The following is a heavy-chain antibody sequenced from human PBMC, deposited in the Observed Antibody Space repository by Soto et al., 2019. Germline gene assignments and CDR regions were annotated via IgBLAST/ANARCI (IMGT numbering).Heavy chain of an antibody. Sequence: EVQLVESGGGLVQPGGSLRLSCAASGFTFSSYAMHWVRQAPGKGLEYVSAINSNGGSTYYANSVKGRFTISRDNSKNTLYLQMGSQRAEDMAVYYCARGLAYFDYWGQGTLVTVSP. CDR2: INSNGGST. V-gene: IGHV3-64*01. CDR1: GFTFSSYA. CDR3: ARGLAYFDY. J-gene: IGHJ4*02.